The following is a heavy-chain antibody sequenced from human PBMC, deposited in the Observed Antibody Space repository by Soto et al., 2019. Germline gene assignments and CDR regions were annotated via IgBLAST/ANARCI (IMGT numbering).Heavy chain of an antibody. J-gene: IGHJ3*02. V-gene: IGHV4-31*03. Sequence: SETLSLTCTVSGGSISSGGYYWSWIRQHPGKGLEWIGYIYYSGSTYYNPSLKSRVTISVDTSKNQFSLKLSSVTAADTAVYYCARPYDFLSGWGAFDIWGQGTMVTVSS. D-gene: IGHD3-3*01. CDR1: GGSISSGGYY. CDR3: ARPYDFLSGWGAFDI. CDR2: IYYSGST.